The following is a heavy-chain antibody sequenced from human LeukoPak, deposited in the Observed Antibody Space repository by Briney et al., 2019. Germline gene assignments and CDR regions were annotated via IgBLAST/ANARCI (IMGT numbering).Heavy chain of an antibody. CDR2: IYYSGST. CDR3: ARHRDQLYSSGWLTGFDY. V-gene: IGHV4-39*01. J-gene: IGHJ4*02. Sequence: SETLSLTCTVSGGSISSSSYYWGWIRQPPGKGLEWIGSIYYSGSTYYNPSLKSRVTISVDTSKNQFSLKLSSVTAADTAVYYCARHRDQLYSSGWLTGFDYWGQGTLVTVSS. D-gene: IGHD6-19*01. CDR1: GGSISSSSYY.